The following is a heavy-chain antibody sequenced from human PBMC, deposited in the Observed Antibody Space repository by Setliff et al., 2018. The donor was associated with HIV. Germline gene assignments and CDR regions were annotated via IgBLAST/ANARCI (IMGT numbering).Heavy chain of an antibody. Sequence: SETLSLTCTVSGGSITSSYWSWIRQPAGKGLEWLGRIYTSGSTNYNPSLKSRVTMSIDTSKNQFSLSLTSVTAADTAVYYCARHDCGGDCSINWFDPWGQGTLVTVSS. CDR3: ARHDCGGDCSINWFDP. V-gene: IGHV4-4*07. CDR2: IYTSGST. J-gene: IGHJ5*02. CDR1: GGSITSSY. D-gene: IGHD2-21*02.